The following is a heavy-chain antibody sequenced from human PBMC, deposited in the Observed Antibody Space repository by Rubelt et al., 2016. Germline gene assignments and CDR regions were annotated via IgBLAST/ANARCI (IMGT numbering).Heavy chain of an antibody. J-gene: IGHJ4*02. V-gene: IGHV3-30*18. Sequence: QLQLQESGPGLVKPSATLSLTCAVSGGSISSSSSYYWAWIRQAPGRGLEWVAIISNAGSARHYADSVKGRFTIARDNSKNTWYLTMDDLRGEDTAGYDGAKGCLGGGFCYYCVFCGQGTLATVSP. CDR3: AKGCLGGGFCYYCVF. CDR1: GGSISSSSS. CDR2: ISNAGSAR. D-gene: IGHD2-15*01.